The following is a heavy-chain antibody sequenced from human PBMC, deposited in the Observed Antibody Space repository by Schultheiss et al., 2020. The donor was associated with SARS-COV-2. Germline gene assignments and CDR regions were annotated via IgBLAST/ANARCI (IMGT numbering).Heavy chain of an antibody. CDR3: ARVQRDWFDP. Sequence: GGSLRLSCAASGFTFSDYYMSWIRQAPGKGLEWVSAISGSGGSTYYADSVKGRFTISRDNSKNTLYLQMNSLRAEDTAVYYCARVQRDWFDPWGQGTLVTVSS. V-gene: IGHV3-23*01. CDR1: GFTFSDYY. CDR2: ISGSGGST. D-gene: IGHD6-25*01. J-gene: IGHJ5*02.